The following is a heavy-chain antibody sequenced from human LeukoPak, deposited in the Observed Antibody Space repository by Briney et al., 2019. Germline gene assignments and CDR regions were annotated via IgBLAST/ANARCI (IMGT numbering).Heavy chain of an antibody. J-gene: IGHJ6*03. V-gene: IGHV4-59*12. Sequence: SETLSLTCTVSGGSISSYYWSWIRQPPGKGLEWIGYIYYSGSTNYNPSLKSRVTISVDKAKNQFSLKLSSVTAADTAVYYCARDRVFLEWLSRDYYYYYMDVWGKGTTVTVSS. CDR3: ARDRVFLEWLSRDYYYYYMDV. CDR2: IYYSGST. CDR1: GGSISSYY. D-gene: IGHD3-3*01.